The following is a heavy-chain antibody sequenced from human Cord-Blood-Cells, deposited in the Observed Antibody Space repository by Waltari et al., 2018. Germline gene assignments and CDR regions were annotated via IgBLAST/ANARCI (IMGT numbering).Heavy chain of an antibody. CDR3: ARSPYDSSGYYYYFDY. J-gene: IGHJ4*02. Sequence: EVQLVESGGGLVKPGGSLRLSCAASGFTFSSYSMNWVRQAPGKGLEWVSSISSSSSYIYYADSVKGRFTISRDNAKNSLYLQINSLRAEDTAVYYCARSPYDSSGYYYYFDYWGQGTLVTVSS. V-gene: IGHV3-21*01. CDR1: GFTFSSYS. CDR2: ISSSSSYI. D-gene: IGHD3-22*01.